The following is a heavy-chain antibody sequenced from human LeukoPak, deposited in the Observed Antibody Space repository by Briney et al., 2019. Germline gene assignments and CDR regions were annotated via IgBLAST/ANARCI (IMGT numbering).Heavy chain of an antibody. J-gene: IGHJ4*02. V-gene: IGHV3-23*01. Sequence: QSGGSLRLSCAASGFTFSSYAMSWVRQAPGKGLEWVSAISGSGGSTYYADSVKGRFTISRDNSKNTLYLQMNSLRAEDTAVYYCAKTGSFEDITMVRGGWGYWGQGTLVTVSS. CDR1: GFTFSSYA. D-gene: IGHD3-10*01. CDR2: ISGSGGST. CDR3: AKTGSFEDITMVRGGWGY.